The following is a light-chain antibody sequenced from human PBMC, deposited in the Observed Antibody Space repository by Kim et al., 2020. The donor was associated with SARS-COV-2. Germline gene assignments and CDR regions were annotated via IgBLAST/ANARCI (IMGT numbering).Light chain of an antibody. CDR1: SLRSYY. CDR3: QSRDSGGNVI. V-gene: IGLV3-19*01. J-gene: IGLJ2*01. Sequence: SCELTQDPAVSVALGQTVRITCQGDSLRSYYATWYQQKPRQAPVLVIYGSNNRPSGIPDRFSGSASGNTASLTLSGAQAEDEAEFYCQSRDSGGNVIFGGGTKLTVL. CDR2: GSN.